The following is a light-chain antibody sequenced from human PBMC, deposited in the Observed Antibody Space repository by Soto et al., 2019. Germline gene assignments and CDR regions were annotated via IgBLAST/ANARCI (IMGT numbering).Light chain of an antibody. V-gene: IGKV1-39*01. J-gene: IGKJ3*01. CDR1: QSMSTF. CDR2: TAS. CDR3: QQSHSSPFT. Sequence: DIQMTQSPSSLSASIGDRVTITCRASQSMSTFLNWYHHKPGEAPRLLIYTASTLHGGVPSRFSGSGSGTEFTLTISSLQPEDFATYYCQQSHSSPFTFGPGTRVEVK.